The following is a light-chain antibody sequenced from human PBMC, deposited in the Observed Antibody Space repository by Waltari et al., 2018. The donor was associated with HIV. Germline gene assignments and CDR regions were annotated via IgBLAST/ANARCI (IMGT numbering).Light chain of an antibody. J-gene: IGLJ2*01. CDR2: DVK. V-gene: IGLV2-14*01. CDR3: ASLSNSITLVV. CDR1: NSDIGASAH. Sequence: QSALSQPASVSGAPGQSVTIPSNGTNSDIGASAHVSWYPKFPDRVPRLLIYDVKKRPSGVSSRFSGSKAANTASLTISGLQPEDEADFYCASLSNSITLVVFGGGTHLTVL.